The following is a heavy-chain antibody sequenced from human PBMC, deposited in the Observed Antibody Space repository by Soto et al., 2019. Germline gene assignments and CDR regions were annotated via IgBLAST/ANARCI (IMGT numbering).Heavy chain of an antibody. CDR3: ATCHLGATGLQH. J-gene: IGHJ1*01. CDR2: IRSDNSNT. D-gene: IGHD1-26*01. CDR1: GFTLSDYY. Sequence: QVQLVESGGGLVKPGGSLRLSCTASGFTLSDYYVSWIRQAPGKGLEWISYIRSDNSNTFYADSVKGRFTISRENAENSLYLQMNSMRAEDTAVYFCATCHLGATGLQHWGQGTLVTVSS. V-gene: IGHV3-11*01.